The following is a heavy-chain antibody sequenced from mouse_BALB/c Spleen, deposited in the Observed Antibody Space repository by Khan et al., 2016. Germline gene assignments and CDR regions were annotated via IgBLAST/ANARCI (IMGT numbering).Heavy chain of an antibody. CDR3: AEDYYGSNWFAY. CDR1: GYTFTNYG. V-gene: IGHV9-3*02. J-gene: IGHJ3*01. D-gene: IGHD1-1*01. CDR2: INTNTGEP. Sequence: QIQLVQSGPELKKPGETVKISCKASGYTFTNYGMNWVKQAPGKGLKWMGWINTNTGEPTYAEEFKGRFAFSLETSARTAYLQINNLKNEDTATYFCAEDYYGSNWFAYWAKGLWSLSLQ.